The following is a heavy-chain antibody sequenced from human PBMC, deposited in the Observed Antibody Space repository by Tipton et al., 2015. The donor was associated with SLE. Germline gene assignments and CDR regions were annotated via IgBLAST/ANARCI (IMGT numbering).Heavy chain of an antibody. CDR1: GLAFGDFA. D-gene: IGHD4-17*01. CDR2: IRSNSYGGTT. V-gene: IGHV3-49*04. Sequence: SLRLSCRASGLAFGDFALSWVRQTPGKGLPWVSFIRSNSYGGTTEYAASVKGRFIISRDDSKSIVYLQMNSLKIEDTGVYFCTRDISGAHDYGTYDVWGQGTMVTVSS. CDR3: TRDISGAHDYGTYDV. J-gene: IGHJ3*01.